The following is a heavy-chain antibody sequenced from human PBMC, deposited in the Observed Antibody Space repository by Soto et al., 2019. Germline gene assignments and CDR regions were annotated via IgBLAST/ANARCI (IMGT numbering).Heavy chain of an antibody. J-gene: IGHJ5*02. D-gene: IGHD2-21*01. V-gene: IGHV3-9*01. CDR2: ISWTRGNI. CDR3: AKAPSLCWFAHSWFDP. Sequence: EVQLVESGGGLVQPGRYLRLSCAASGFTFEDYAMHWVRQAPGKRLEWVSGISWTRGNIGYAGSVKGRFTISRDNAKNSLYLQMNRLRTEDTALYSGAKAPSLCWFAHSWFDPWRQGTLVSVSS. CDR1: GFTFEDYA.